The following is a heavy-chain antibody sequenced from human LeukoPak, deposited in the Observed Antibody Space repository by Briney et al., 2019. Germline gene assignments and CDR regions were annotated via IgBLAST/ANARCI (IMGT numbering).Heavy chain of an antibody. CDR3: ARHGLRFLEWFFPFEY. CDR2: IYYVGQT. Sequence: SETLSLTCTVSGSSIISASYYWGWIRQSPGGGLEWLGSIYYVGQTDYKSSLKSRLTMSVDTSRNQFSLKLNSVTAADTAVYYCARHGLRFLEWFFPFEYWGQGTLVTVSS. J-gene: IGHJ4*02. D-gene: IGHD3-3*01. V-gene: IGHV4-39*01. CDR1: GSSIISASYY.